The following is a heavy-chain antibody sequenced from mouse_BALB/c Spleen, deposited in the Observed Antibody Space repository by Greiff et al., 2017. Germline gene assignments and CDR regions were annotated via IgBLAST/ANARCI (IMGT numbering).Heavy chain of an antibody. Sequence: VQLQQSGAELVRPGTSVKVSCKASGYAFTNYLIEWVKQRPGQGLEWIGVIKPGSGGTNYNEKFKGKATLTADKSSSTAYMQLSSLTSDDSAVYFCARDYDGAWFAYWGQGTLVTVSA. CDR2: IKPGSGGT. D-gene: IGHD2-4*01. CDR3: ARDYDGAWFAY. V-gene: IGHV1-54*01. J-gene: IGHJ3*01. CDR1: GYAFTNYL.